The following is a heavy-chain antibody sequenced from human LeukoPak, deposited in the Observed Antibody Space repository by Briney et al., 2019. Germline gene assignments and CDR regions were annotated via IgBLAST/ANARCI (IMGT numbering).Heavy chain of an antibody. CDR3: ARQRQPYTNYESGFEY. V-gene: IGHV3-48*02. J-gene: IGHJ4*02. CDR2: ISSTSSTK. D-gene: IGHD4-11*01. Sequence: GGSLRLSCAASGFSFSDYSMNWIRQAPGKGLEWVSYISSTSSTKYYADSVKGRFTISRDTAKSSLYLQMDSLRDADTAVYYCARQRQPYTNYESGFEYWGPGTLVAVSS. CDR1: GFSFSDYS.